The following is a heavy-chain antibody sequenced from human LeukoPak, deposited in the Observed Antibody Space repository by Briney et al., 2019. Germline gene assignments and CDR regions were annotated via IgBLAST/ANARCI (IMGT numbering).Heavy chain of an antibody. D-gene: IGHD2-2*01. CDR1: GGSISSYY. CDR3: ARQKGRCSSTSCYAAFDY. V-gene: IGHV4-59*08. Sequence: SETLSLTCTVSGGSISSYYWSWIRQPPGKGLEWIGYIYYSGSTNYNPSLKSRVTISADTSKNQFSLKLSSVTAADTAVYYCARQKGRCSSTSCYAAFDYWGQGTLVTVSS. J-gene: IGHJ4*02. CDR2: IYYSGST.